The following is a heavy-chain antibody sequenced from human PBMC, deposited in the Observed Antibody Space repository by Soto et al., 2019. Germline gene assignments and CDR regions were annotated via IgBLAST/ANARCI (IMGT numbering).Heavy chain of an antibody. CDR2: IYYSGST. CDR3: ARLTTTWELSSPLFDY. V-gene: IGHV4-39*01. D-gene: IGHD3-16*02. Sequence: PSETLSLTCTVSGGSISSSSYYWGWIRQPPGKGLEWIGSIYYSGSTYYNPSLKSRVTISVDTSKNQFSLKLSSVTAADTAVYYCARLTTTWELSSPLFDYWGQGTLVTVSS. CDR1: GGSISSSSYY. J-gene: IGHJ4*02.